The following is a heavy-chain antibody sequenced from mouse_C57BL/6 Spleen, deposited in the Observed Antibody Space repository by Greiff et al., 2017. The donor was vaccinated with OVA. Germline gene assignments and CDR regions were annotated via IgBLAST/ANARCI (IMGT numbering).Heavy chain of an antibody. CDR3: ARQATVVATGYFDV. V-gene: IGHV1-82*01. CDR1: GYAFSSSW. J-gene: IGHJ1*03. D-gene: IGHD1-1*01. Sequence: VQLQQSGPELVKPGASVKLSCKASGYAFSSSWMNWVKQRPGKGLEWIGRIYPGDGDTNYNGKFKGKATLTADTSSSTAYMQLSSLTSEDSAVYFCARQATVVATGYFDVWGTGTTVTVSS. CDR2: IYPGDGDT.